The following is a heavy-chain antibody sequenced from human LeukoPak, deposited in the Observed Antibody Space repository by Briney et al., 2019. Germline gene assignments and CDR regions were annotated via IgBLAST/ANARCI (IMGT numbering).Heavy chain of an antibody. CDR3: ARVGGTTPMGYYYYYMDV. Sequence: ASVKVSCKASGGPFSSYVMHWVRQAPGQRLEWMGWISANNGHTNYAQKVQGRVTMTTDTSTNTAYMELRSLRSDDTAVYYCARVGGTTPMGYYYYYMDVWGKGTTVTVSS. CDR2: ISANNGHT. V-gene: IGHV1-18*01. D-gene: IGHD1-1*01. J-gene: IGHJ6*03. CDR1: GGPFSSYV.